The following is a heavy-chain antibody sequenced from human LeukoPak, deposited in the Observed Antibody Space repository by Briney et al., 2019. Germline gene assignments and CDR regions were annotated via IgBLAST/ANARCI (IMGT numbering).Heavy chain of an antibody. J-gene: IGHJ4*02. D-gene: IGHD6-19*01. Sequence: GGSLRLSCAASGFTFSSYCRSWIRQAPGKGLEWVANIKQDGSEKYYVDSVKGRFTISRDNAKDSLYLQMNSLRAEDTAVYYCARSGYSSGWTGYWGQGTLVTVSS. CDR1: GFTFSSYC. CDR3: ARSGYSSGWTGY. CDR2: IKQDGSEK. V-gene: IGHV3-7*01.